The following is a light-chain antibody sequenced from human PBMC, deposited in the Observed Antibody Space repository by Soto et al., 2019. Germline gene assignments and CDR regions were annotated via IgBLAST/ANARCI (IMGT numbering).Light chain of an antibody. CDR3: QQYGDLPFT. CDR1: QGISNS. J-gene: IGKJ3*01. CDR2: DAS. V-gene: IGKV1-33*01. Sequence: DIQMTQSPSSLSASIGDRVTITCQASQGISNSLNWFHHTPGKAPKLLIYDASNLETGVPPRFSGGGSGTEFTFTISSLQPEDIGTYYCQQYGDLPFTFGPGTIVAIK.